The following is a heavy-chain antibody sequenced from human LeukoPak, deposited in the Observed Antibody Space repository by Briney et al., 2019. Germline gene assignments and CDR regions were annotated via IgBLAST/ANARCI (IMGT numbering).Heavy chain of an antibody. CDR2: IDKDGNEI. Sequence: GGSLRLSCAASGLSIRNFWMHWVRQAPGKGLEWVAIIDKDGNEIKYVDSVKGRFTISRDNAKNSLYLQMNSLRAEDTAVYYCARSRGYQDYWGQGTLVTVSS. CDR1: GLSIRNFW. CDR3: ARSRGYQDY. J-gene: IGHJ4*02. D-gene: IGHD3-22*01. V-gene: IGHV3-7*01.